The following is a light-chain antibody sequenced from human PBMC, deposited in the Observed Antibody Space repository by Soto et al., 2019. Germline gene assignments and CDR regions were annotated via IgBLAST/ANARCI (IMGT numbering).Light chain of an antibody. CDR1: SSDVGDYNY. Sequence: QSALTQPASVSGSPGQSITISCTGTSSDVGDYNYVSWYQHHQGKAPKLIIYEVNNRPSGVSNRFSGSKSGSTASLTISGLQAEDEADYYCSSYTSISTYVFGTGTKLPFL. CDR3: SSYTSISTYV. CDR2: EVN. V-gene: IGLV2-14*01. J-gene: IGLJ1*01.